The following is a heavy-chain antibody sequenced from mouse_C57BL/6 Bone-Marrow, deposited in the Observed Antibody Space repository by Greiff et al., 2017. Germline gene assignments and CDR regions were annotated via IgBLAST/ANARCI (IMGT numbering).Heavy chain of an antibody. V-gene: IGHV1-64*01. Sequence: VQLQQPGAELVKPGASVKLSCKASGYTFTSYWMHWVKQRPGQGLEWIGMIHPNSGSTNYNEKFKSKATLTVDKSSSTAYMQLSSLTSADSAVYYCALSYYDYDGPFAYWGQGTRVTVSA. D-gene: IGHD2-4*01. CDR1: GYTFTSYW. CDR2: IHPNSGST. CDR3: ALSYYDYDGPFAY. J-gene: IGHJ3*01.